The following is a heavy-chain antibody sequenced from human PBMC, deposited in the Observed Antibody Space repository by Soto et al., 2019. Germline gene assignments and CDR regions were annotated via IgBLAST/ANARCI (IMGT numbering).Heavy chain of an antibody. V-gene: IGHV3-72*01. D-gene: IGHD5-12*01. CDR1: GFTFSDHY. CDR3: ARGVVSTGYFDY. J-gene: IGHJ4*02. CDR2: SRDKVHSHTT. Sequence: EVQLAESGGGLVQPGGSLRLSCAASGFTFSDHYMDWVRQAPGKGLEWVVRSRDKVHSHTTEYAASVKGRFTISRGDSENSLYLQVNSLKTEDTAVYYCARGVVSTGYFDYWGQGTLVTVSS.